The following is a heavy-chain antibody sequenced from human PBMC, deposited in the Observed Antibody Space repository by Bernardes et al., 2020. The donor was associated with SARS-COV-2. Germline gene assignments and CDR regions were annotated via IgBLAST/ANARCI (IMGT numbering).Heavy chain of an antibody. Sequence: GESLKISCKGSGYIFTSYWIVWVRQMPGKGLEWMGIIYPSDSDARYSPSFQGQVTISVDKPTNTAYLQWSSLKASDTAIYYCARRYGSGSLGMDVWGQGTTVTVSS. CDR2: IYPSDSDA. V-gene: IGHV5-51*01. J-gene: IGHJ6*02. CDR1: GYIFTSYW. CDR3: ARRYGSGSLGMDV. D-gene: IGHD3-10*01.